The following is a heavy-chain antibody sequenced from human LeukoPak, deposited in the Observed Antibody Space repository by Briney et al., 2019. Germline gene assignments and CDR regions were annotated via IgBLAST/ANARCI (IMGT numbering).Heavy chain of an antibody. CDR2: ISRGSTYI. V-gene: IGHV3-21*01. CDR3: ARDAVDTATYFDY. D-gene: IGHD5-18*01. Sequence: GGSLRLSCAASGFTFSTYSLTWVRQAPGKGLEWVSSISRGSTYIYYADSVRGRFTISRDNAKNSLDLQMNSQRAEDTAIYYCARDAVDTATYFDYWGQGTLVTVSS. J-gene: IGHJ4*02. CDR1: GFTFSTYS.